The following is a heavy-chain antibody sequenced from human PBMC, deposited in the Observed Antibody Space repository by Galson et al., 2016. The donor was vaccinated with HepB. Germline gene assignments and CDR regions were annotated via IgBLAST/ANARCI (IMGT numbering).Heavy chain of an antibody. J-gene: IGHJ6*02. CDR1: AFTFSDAW. V-gene: IGHV3-15*01. CDR2: IRSKLDGGTT. Sequence: SLRLSCAGSAFTFSDAWMTWIRQAPGKGLEWVGHIRSKLDGGTTDCAAPVKGRFTISRDESTNTLYLQMNSLTTEDTAVYYCTTATPLNYYYYNVDAWGQGTTVTVSS. CDR3: TTATPLNYYYYNVDA.